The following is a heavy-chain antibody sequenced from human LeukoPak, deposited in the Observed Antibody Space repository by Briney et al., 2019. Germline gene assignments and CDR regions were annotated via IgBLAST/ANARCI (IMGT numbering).Heavy chain of an antibody. CDR3: ARDLAGAATGTIPLFDY. J-gene: IGHJ4*02. D-gene: IGHD6-13*01. Sequence: ASVKVSCKASGYTFTNYGISWVRQAPGQGLEWMGWISAYNGNTNHAQKLQARVTMTTDTSTSTAYMELRSLRSDDTAVYYCARDLAGAATGTIPLFDYWGQGTLVTVSS. CDR2: ISAYNGNT. V-gene: IGHV1-18*01. CDR1: GYTFTNYG.